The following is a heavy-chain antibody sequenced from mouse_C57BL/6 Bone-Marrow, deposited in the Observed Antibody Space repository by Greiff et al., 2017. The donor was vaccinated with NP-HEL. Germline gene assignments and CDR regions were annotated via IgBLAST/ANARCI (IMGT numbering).Heavy chain of an antibody. CDR2: ISSGSSTI. J-gene: IGHJ2*01. CDR3: ASSSPYYVDY. D-gene: IGHD1-1*01. Sequence: EVQVVESGGGLVKPGGSLKLSCAASGFTFSDYGMHWVRQAPEKGLEWVAYISSGSSTIYYADTVKGRFTLSRDNAKNTLFLQMTSLRSEDTAMYYCASSSPYYVDYGGQGTTLTVTS. V-gene: IGHV5-17*01. CDR1: GFTFSDYG.